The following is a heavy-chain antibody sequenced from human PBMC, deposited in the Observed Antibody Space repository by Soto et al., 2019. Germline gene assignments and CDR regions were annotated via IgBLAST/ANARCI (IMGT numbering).Heavy chain of an antibody. Sequence: GASVKVSCKASGYTFTSYYMHWVRQAPGQGLEWMGIINPSGGSTSYAQKFQGRVTMTRDTSTSTVYMELSSLRSEDTAVYYCARDLEGYNPGYGMDVWGQGTTVTVSS. CDR3: ARDLEGYNPGYGMDV. CDR2: INPSGGST. V-gene: IGHV1-46*01. J-gene: IGHJ6*02. D-gene: IGHD1-1*01. CDR1: GYTFTSYY.